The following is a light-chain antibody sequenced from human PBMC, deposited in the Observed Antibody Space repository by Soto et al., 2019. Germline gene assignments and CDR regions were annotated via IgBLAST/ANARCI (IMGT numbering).Light chain of an antibody. J-gene: IGLJ2*01. CDR3: QTWGSGTVV. CDR1: SGHSSYA. Sequence: QLVLTQSPSASASLGASVKLTCTLSSGHSSYAIAWHQQQPEKGPRYLMKLNSDGSHSKGDGIPDRFSGSSSGAERYLTISRHPAEDEADSYCQTWGSGTVVFGGGTKLTVL. V-gene: IGLV4-69*01. CDR2: LNSDGSH.